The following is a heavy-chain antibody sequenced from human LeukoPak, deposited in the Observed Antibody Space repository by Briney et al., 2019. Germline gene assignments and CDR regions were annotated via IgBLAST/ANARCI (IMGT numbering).Heavy chain of an antibody. CDR3: ARARYRLAETYIDY. CDR2: INPNSGDT. D-gene: IGHD3-16*01. V-gene: IGHV1-2*02. J-gene: IGHJ4*02. Sequence: ASVKVSCKASGYIFTGYYMHWVRQAPGQGLEWMGWINPNSGDTNYVQKFQGRVTMTRDTSISTAYMELSRLRSDDTAVYYCARARYRLAETYIDYWGQGTLVTVSS. CDR1: GYIFTGYY.